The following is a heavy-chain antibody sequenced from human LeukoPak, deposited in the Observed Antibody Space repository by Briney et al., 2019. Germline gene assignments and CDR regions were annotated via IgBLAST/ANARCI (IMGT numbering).Heavy chain of an antibody. Sequence: GGSLRLSCAASGFTFSSYGMHWVRQAPGKGLEWAAVIWYDGSNKYYADSVKGRFTISRDNSKNTLYLQMNSLRAEDTAVYYCAKSRGAGTYYYYGMDVWGQGTTVTVSS. CDR3: AKSRGAGTYYYYGMDV. V-gene: IGHV3-30*02. CDR1: GFTFSSYG. D-gene: IGHD1-1*01. CDR2: IWYDGSNK. J-gene: IGHJ6*02.